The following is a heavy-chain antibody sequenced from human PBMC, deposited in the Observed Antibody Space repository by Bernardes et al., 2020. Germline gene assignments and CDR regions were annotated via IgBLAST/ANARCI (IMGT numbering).Heavy chain of an antibody. V-gene: IGHV4-39*01. CDR1: GGSISSSSYY. D-gene: IGHD3-10*01. J-gene: IGHJ6*04. CDR3: ARHVPSVVQGSEKYYYYGMDV. CDR2: IYYSGST. Sequence: SETLSLTCTVSGGSISSSSYYWGWIRQPPGKGLEWIGSIYYSGSTYYNPSLKSRVTISVDTSKHQFSLKLSSVTAADTAVYYCARHVPSVVQGSEKYYYYGMDVCSKGTTVTVAS.